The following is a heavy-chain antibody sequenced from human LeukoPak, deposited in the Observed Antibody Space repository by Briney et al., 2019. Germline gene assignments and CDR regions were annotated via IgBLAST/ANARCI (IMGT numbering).Heavy chain of an antibody. J-gene: IGHJ4*02. CDR2: INPNSGGT. D-gene: IGHD4-17*01. CDR1: GYTFTGYY. Sequence: ASVKVSCKASGYTFTGYYIHWVRQAPGQGLEWMGRINPNSGGTNYAQKFQGRVTMTRDTSISIAYMELSRLRSDDTAVYYCARDHGDYENYFDYWGQGTLVTVSS. CDR3: ARDHGDYENYFDY. V-gene: IGHV1-2*06.